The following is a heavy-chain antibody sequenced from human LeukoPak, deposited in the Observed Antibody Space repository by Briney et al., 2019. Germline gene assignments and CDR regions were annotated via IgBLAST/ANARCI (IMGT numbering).Heavy chain of an antibody. J-gene: IGHJ6*03. CDR3: ARVGDEPNYDFWSGYFVEALLYMDV. Sequence: ASVKVSCKASGYTFTGYYMHWVRQAPGQGLEWMGWINPNSGGTKYAQKFQGRVTMTRDTSISTAYMELSSLRSEDTAVYYCARVGDEPNYDFWSGYFVEALLYMDVWGKGTTVTVSS. CDR2: INPNSGGT. V-gene: IGHV1-2*02. CDR1: GYTFTGYY. D-gene: IGHD3-3*01.